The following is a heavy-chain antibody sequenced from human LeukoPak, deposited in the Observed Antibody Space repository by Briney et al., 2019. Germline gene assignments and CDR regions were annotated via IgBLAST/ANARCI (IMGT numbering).Heavy chain of an antibody. V-gene: IGHV4-39*01. CDR3: ARLESSRGAFDI. Sequence: PSGTLSLTCPVSGDSINSLDLWSWVRQPPGKGLEWIGSIYYSGSTYYNPSLKSRVTISVDTSKNQFSLKLSSVTAADTAVYYCARLESSRGAFDIWGQGTMVTVSS. J-gene: IGHJ3*02. D-gene: IGHD3-10*01. CDR2: IYYSGST. CDR1: GDSINSLDL.